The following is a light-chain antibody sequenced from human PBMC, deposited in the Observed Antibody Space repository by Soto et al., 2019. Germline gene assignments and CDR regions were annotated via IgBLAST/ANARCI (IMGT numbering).Light chain of an antibody. CDR1: QSVSSY. J-gene: IGKJ4*01. CDR2: DAS. V-gene: IGKV3-11*01. CDR3: QQRSNWPPLT. Sequence: EIVLTQSPATLSLSPGERAPLSCRASQSVSSYLAWYQQKPGQAPRLLIYDASNRATGIPARFSGSGSGTDFTLTISSLEPEDFAVYYCQQRSNWPPLTFGGGTKVESK.